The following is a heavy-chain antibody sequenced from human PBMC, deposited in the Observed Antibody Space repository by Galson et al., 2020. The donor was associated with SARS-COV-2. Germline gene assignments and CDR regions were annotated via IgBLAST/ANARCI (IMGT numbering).Heavy chain of an antibody. CDR2: IYYTGNT. J-gene: IGHJ4*02. CDR3: ARAYYYDSSGYYPHLRYYFDY. CDR1: VGSISSSVYY. V-gene: IGHV4-39*01. D-gene: IGHD3-22*01. Sequence: ASETLSLTCSVSVGSISSSVYYWGWIRQPPGKGLEWIGSIYYTGNTYYNPSLKSRVTVSLDTSKNQFSLRLSSVTAADTAVYYCARAYYYDSSGYYPHLRYYFDYWGQGTLVTVSS.